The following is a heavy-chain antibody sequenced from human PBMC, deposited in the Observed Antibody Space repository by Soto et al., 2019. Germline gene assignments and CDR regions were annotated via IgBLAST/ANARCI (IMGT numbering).Heavy chain of an antibody. D-gene: IGHD6-13*01. CDR1: GFTFSSYA. V-gene: IGHV3-30-3*01. Sequence: QVQLVESGGGVVQPGRSLRLSCEASGFTFSSYAMHWVRRAPGKGLEWGAVISYDGSNKYYADSVKGRFTISRDNSKNTLYLQMNSLRAEDTAVYYCARGYSSSWLNYYYGMDVWGQGTTVTVSS. J-gene: IGHJ6*02. CDR3: ARGYSSSWLNYYYGMDV. CDR2: ISYDGSNK.